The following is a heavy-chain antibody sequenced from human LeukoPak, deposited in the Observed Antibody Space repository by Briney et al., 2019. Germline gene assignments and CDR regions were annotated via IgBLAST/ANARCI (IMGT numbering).Heavy chain of an antibody. D-gene: IGHD1-1*01. CDR3: ARVSIDDDDAFDI. CDR2: IRSSSSYI. Sequence: GGSLRLSCAASGFTFSSYSMNWVRQAPGKGLEWVSSIRSSSSYIYYADSVKGRFTISRDNAKNSLYLQMNSLRAEGTAVYYCARVSIDDDDAFDIWGQGTMVTVSS. V-gene: IGHV3-21*01. CDR1: GFTFSSYS. J-gene: IGHJ3*02.